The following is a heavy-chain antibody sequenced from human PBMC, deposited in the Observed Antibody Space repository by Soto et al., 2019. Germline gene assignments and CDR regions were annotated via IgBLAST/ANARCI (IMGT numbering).Heavy chain of an antibody. CDR2: IAYDGRNK. Sequence: QVQLVESGGGVVQPGRSLRLSCAASGFTFSSYAMHWVRQAPGKGLEWVAVIAYDGRNKYYADSVKGRFTISKDNSKNTLYLQMNSLRSEDTAVYYWARELDRVFDYWGQGTLVTVSS. CDR1: GFTFSSYA. V-gene: IGHV3-30*04. J-gene: IGHJ4*02. D-gene: IGHD1-1*01. CDR3: ARELDRVFDY.